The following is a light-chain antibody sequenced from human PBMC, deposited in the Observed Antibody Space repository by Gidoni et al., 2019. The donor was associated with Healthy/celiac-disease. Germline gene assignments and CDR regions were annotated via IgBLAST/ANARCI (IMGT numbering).Light chain of an antibody. J-gene: IGKJ1*01. CDR1: QRISSW. CDR3: QQYNSYPWT. Sequence: DIQMTQSPSTLSASVGNRVTITCQASQRISSWLAWYQQKPGKAPTLLIYKASSLESGVPSRFSGSGSGTEFTLTISSLQPDDFATYYCQQYNSYPWTFGQGTKVEIK. CDR2: KAS. V-gene: IGKV1-5*03.